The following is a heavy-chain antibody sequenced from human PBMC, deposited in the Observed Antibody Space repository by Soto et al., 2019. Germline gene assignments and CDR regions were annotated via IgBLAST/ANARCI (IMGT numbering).Heavy chain of an antibody. CDR2: IHYSGST. J-gene: IGHJ5*02. D-gene: IGHD3-22*01. CDR3: ARNQYYYDSSGSDWFDP. Sequence: PSETLSLTCTVSGGSISNYYWSWMRQPPGKGLEWIGYIHYSGSTNYNPSLKSRVTMSVDTSKNQLSLKLSSVTAADTAVYYCARNQYYYDSSGSDWFDPWGQGTLVTVSS. CDR1: GGSISNYY. V-gene: IGHV4-59*01.